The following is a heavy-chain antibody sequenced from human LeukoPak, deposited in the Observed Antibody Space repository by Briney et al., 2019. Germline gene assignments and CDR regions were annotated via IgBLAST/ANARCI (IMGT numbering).Heavy chain of an antibody. CDR1: GFTFSSYS. D-gene: IGHD2-15*01. Sequence: GGSLRLSCAASGFTFSSYSMNWVRQAPGKGLEWASSISSSSSYIYYADSVKGRFTISRDNTKNSLYLQMNSLRAEDTAVYYCARDWGYCSGGSCYHWGQGTMVTVSS. V-gene: IGHV3-21*01. CDR3: ARDWGYCSGGSCYH. J-gene: IGHJ3*01. CDR2: ISSSSSYI.